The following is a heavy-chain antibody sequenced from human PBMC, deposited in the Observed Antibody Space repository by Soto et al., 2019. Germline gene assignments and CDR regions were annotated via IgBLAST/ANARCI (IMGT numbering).Heavy chain of an antibody. Sequence: SETLSLTCTVSGGSISSYYWSWIRQPPGKGLEWIGYIYYSGSTNYNPSLKSRVTIPVDTSKNQFSLKLSSVTAADTAVYYCAREDGDYFDYWGQGTLVTVSS. CDR1: GGSISSYY. J-gene: IGHJ4*02. CDR3: AREDGDYFDY. D-gene: IGHD4-17*01. V-gene: IGHV4-59*01. CDR2: IYYSGST.